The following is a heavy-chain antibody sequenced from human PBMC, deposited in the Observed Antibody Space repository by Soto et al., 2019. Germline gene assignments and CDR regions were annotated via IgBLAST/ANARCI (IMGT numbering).Heavy chain of an antibody. V-gene: IGHV3-7*01. CDR1: GFTFSTYW. J-gene: IGHJ6*02. Sequence: RLASPTSGFTFSTYWMNSVCHPPVKGLECVANIKQDGIEKYYVDSVKGRFAISRDNAKDSLFLQMNNLRAEDTAVYYCVRDWSTFWCIDVCGQGPTGTASS. CDR2: IKQDGIEK. D-gene: IGHD2-8*02. CDR3: VRDWSTFWCIDV.